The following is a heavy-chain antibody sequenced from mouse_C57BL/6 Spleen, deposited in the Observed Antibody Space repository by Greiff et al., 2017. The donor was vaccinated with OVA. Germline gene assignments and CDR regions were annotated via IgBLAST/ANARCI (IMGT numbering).Heavy chain of an antibody. V-gene: IGHV7-3*01. Sequence: EVQGVASGGGLVQPGGSLSLSCAASGFTFTDYYMSWVRQPPGKALEWLGFIRNKANGYTTEYSASVKGRFTISRDNSQSILYLQMNALRAEDSATYYCARFGYDGGDYWGQGTTLTVSS. D-gene: IGHD2-2*01. CDR2: IRNKANGYTT. CDR1: GFTFTDYY. J-gene: IGHJ2*01. CDR3: ARFGYDGGDY.